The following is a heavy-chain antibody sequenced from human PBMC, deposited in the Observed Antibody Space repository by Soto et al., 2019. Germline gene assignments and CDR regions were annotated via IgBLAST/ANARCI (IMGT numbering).Heavy chain of an antibody. D-gene: IGHD6-13*01. V-gene: IGHV4-30-4*01. CDR1: GGSISSGDYY. J-gene: IGHJ4*02. CDR2: IYYSGST. CDR3: ATHPGISSPFDY. Sequence: SETLSLTCSVSGGSISSGDYYWSWIRQTPGKGLEWIGHIYYSGSTYYNPSLKSRVSMSVDTSKNQFSLKLNSVTAAGTAVYFCATHPGISSPFDYWGQGILVTVSS.